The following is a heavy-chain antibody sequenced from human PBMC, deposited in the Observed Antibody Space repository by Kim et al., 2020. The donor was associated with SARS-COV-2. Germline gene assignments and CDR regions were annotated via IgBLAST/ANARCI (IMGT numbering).Heavy chain of an antibody. Sequence: ASVKVSCKASGYTFTRYYIHWVRQAPEQGLEWMGMINVSAGTTNYAPNFRGTVTMTRDTSTSTVYMELSTLRSDDTAVYYCAREPPGAADGFDYWGQGTLVTVAS. CDR3: AREPPGAADGFDY. CDR2: INVSAGTT. J-gene: IGHJ4*02. D-gene: IGHD6-13*01. CDR1: GYTFTRYY. V-gene: IGHV1-46*01.